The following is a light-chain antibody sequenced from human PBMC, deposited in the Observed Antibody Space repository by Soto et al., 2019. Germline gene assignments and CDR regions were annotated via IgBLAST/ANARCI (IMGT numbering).Light chain of an antibody. V-gene: IGKV3-20*01. J-gene: IGKJ5*01. CDR1: QSVSSN. CDR3: QQYGSSPRIT. Sequence: EIVMSQFPVTLSVSPGERATLSCRASQSVSSNLAWYQQKPGQAPRLLLYGASSRATGIPDRFSGSGSGTDFTLTISRLEPEDFALYYCQQYGSSPRITFGQGTRLEIK. CDR2: GAS.